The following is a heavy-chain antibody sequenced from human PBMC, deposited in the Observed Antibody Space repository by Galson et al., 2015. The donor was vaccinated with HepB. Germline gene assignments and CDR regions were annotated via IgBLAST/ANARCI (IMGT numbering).Heavy chain of an antibody. J-gene: IGHJ5*02. D-gene: IGHD3-3*01. Sequence: SLRLSCAASGFTFSSYWMSWVRQAPGMGLEWVANIKQDGSEKYYVDSVKGRLTISRDNAKDSLYLQMNSLRAEDTAVYYCARDRSDYDIWSGYGSWGQGTLVTVSS. CDR2: IKQDGSEK. V-gene: IGHV3-7*01. CDR3: ARDRSDYDIWSGYGS. CDR1: GFTFSSYW.